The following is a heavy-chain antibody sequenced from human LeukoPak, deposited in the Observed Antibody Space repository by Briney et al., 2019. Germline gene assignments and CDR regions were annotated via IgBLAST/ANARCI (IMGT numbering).Heavy chain of an antibody. Sequence: SETLSLACTVSGGSISSGVYYWLWIRQPPGKGLVWIGYIYHSGSTYYNPSLKSRVTISVDRPKNQFSLKLSSVTAADTAVYYCARVPSIFGPDQDIWGQGTMVTVSS. CDR3: ARVPSIFGPDQDI. CDR1: GGSISSGVYY. V-gene: IGHV4-30-2*01. J-gene: IGHJ3*02. CDR2: IYHSGST. D-gene: IGHD3-3*01.